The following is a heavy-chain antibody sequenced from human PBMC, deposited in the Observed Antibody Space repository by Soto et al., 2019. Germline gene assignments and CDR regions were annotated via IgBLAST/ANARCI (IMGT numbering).Heavy chain of an antibody. CDR2: INPNSGGT. Sequence: ASVKVTCKASGYTFTGYYMHWVRQAPGQGLEWMGWINPNSGGTNYAQKFQGWVTMTRDTSISTAYMELSRLSSDDTAGYYCASAHIVAARYGMDVWGQGTTVTVSS. D-gene: IGHD6-13*01. J-gene: IGHJ6*01. CDR3: ASAHIVAARYGMDV. V-gene: IGHV1-2*04. CDR1: GYTFTGYY.